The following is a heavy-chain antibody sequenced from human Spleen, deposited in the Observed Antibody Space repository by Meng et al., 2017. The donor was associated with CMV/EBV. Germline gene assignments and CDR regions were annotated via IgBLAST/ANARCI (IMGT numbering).Heavy chain of an antibody. Sequence: GESLKISCAASGFSFSNYIMSWVRQAPGEGLEWVSSIGNSPTYIYYADSVKGRFTISRDNSKNTLFLQMNSLRVDDTATYYCARVEDDYGEDYWGQGTLVTSPQ. CDR2: IGNSPTYI. V-gene: IGHV3-21*01. CDR1: GFSFSNYI. D-gene: IGHD4-17*01. J-gene: IGHJ4*02. CDR3: ARVEDDYGEDY.